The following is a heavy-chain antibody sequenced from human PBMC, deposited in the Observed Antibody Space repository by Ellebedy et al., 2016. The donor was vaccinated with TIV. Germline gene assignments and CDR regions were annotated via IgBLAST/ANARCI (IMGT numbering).Heavy chain of an antibody. CDR2: IHSGGTT. CDR3: ARAPLNMQFEN. CDR1: GLSARGGD. J-gene: IGHJ4*02. Sequence: GGSLRLXXAASGLSARGGDITWARQPPGKGLEWVQFIHSGGTTYYADSVKGRFTISRDNSKNTVYLQMNSLRAEDTAVYYCARAPLNMQFENWGQGTLVTVSS. V-gene: IGHV3-66*01.